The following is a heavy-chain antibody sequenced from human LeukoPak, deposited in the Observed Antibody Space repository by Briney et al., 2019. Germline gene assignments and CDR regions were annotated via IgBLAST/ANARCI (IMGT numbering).Heavy chain of an antibody. Sequence: SETLSLTCTVSGGSISSTNYYWGWIRQPPGKGLGWIGTIYYSGITYYNPSLKSRVTISVDTSKNQFSLKLSSVTAADTAVYYCAREPEYYYDSSGYYYVYAFDIWGQGTMVTVSS. V-gene: IGHV4-39*07. CDR1: GGSISSTNYY. D-gene: IGHD3-22*01. CDR2: IYYSGIT. J-gene: IGHJ3*02. CDR3: AREPEYYYDSSGYYYVYAFDI.